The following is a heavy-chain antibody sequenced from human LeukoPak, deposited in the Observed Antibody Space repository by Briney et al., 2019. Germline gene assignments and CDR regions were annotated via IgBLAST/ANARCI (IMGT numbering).Heavy chain of an antibody. CDR1: GGTFSSYA. CDR2: MNPNSGNT. Sequence: ASVKVSCKASGGTFSSYAINWVRQATGQGLEWMGWMNPNSGNTGYAQKFQGRVTITRNTSISTAYMELSSLRSEDTAVYYCARRRGDYDFWSGYYTRNVLDYWGQGTLVTVSS. D-gene: IGHD3-3*01. CDR3: ARRRGDYDFWSGYYTRNVLDY. J-gene: IGHJ4*02. V-gene: IGHV1-8*03.